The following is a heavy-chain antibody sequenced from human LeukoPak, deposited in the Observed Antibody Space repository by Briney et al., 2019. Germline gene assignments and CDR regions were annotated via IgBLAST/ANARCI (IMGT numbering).Heavy chain of an antibody. CDR1: GGSFSGYY. CDR2: INHSGST. CDR3: ARDRSDQYGFDI. D-gene: IGHD2-2*01. J-gene: IGHJ3*02. Sequence: PSETLSLTCAVYGGSFSGYYWSWIRQPPGKGLEWIGEINHSGSTNYNPSLKSRVTISVDTSKNQFSLKLNSVTAAGTAVYYCARDRSDQYGFDIWGQGTMVTVYS. V-gene: IGHV4-34*01.